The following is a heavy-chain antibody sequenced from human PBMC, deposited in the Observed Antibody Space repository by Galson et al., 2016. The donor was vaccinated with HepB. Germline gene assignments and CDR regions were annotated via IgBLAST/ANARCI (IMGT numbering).Heavy chain of an antibody. CDR3: AKDGSYSGNLHGYFDY. V-gene: IGHV3-30*18. Sequence: SLRLPCAASGFIFCSYDMYWVRQAPGKGLERVAVISFDGSNTYYAASVKGRFTISRDNSNNTLYLQMNSLRAEDTAVYYCAKDGSYSGNLHGYFDYWGQGTLVTVSS. CDR1: GFIFCSYD. CDR2: ISFDGSNT. J-gene: IGHJ4*02. D-gene: IGHD1-26*01.